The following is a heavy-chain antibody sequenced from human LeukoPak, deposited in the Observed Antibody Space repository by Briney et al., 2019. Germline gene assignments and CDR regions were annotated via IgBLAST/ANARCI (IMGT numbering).Heavy chain of an antibody. D-gene: IGHD3-22*01. Sequence: SETLSLTCTVSGGSISSYYWSWIRQPPGKGLEWIGYIYYSGSTNYNPSLKSRVTISVDTSKNQFSLKLSSVTAADTAVYYCARAHRPNYYDSSGYYSPYYFDYWGQGTLVTVSS. CDR1: GGSISSYY. J-gene: IGHJ4*02. CDR3: ARAHRPNYYDSSGYYSPYYFDY. CDR2: IYYSGST. V-gene: IGHV4-59*01.